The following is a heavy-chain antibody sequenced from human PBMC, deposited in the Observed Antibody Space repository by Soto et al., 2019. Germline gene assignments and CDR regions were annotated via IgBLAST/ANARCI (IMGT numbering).Heavy chain of an antibody. CDR2: IYYSGST. V-gene: IGHV4-59*08. D-gene: IGHD3-22*01. Sequence: TSETLSLTWTVSGGSISSYYWSWIRQPPGKGLEWSGYIYYSGSTNYNPSLKSRVTISVDTSKNQFSLKLSSVTAADTAVYYCARHPSRRYYDSSGYYYPLVYGMDVWGQGTTVTVSS. J-gene: IGHJ6*02. CDR3: ARHPSRRYYDSSGYYYPLVYGMDV. CDR1: GGSISSYY.